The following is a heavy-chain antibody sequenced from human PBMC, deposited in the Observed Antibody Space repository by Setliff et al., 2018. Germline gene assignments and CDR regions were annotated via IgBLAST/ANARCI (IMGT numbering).Heavy chain of an antibody. CDR3: ARHTIAMSTIISYFDY. D-gene: IGHD3-10*01. Sequence: SETLSLTCAVYGGSFSGYSWSWIRQPPGKGLEWIGKINHSGSTNYNPSLKSRVTISIDTSKNQFSLKLSSVTAADTAVYYCARHTIAMSTIISYFDYWGQGTLVTVSS. CDR1: GGSFSGYS. CDR2: INHSGST. J-gene: IGHJ4*02. V-gene: IGHV4-34*01.